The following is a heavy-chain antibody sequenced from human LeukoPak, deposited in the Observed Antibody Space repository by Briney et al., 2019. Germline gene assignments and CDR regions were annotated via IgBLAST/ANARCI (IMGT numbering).Heavy chain of an antibody. J-gene: IGHJ3*02. CDR2: INWNGGGT. CDR3: ARDKPDDYVWGSYRRAYAFDI. V-gene: IGHV3-20*04. D-gene: IGHD3-16*02. Sequence: GGSLRLSCAASGFTFDDYGMSWVRQAPGKGLEWVSGINWNGGGTGYADSVKGRFTISRDNAKNSLYLQMNSLRAEDTALYYCARDKPDDYVWGSYRRAYAFDIWGQGTMVTVSS. CDR1: GFTFDDYG.